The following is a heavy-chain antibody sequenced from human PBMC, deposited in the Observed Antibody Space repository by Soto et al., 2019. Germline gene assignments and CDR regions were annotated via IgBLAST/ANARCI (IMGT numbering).Heavy chain of an antibody. Sequence: GGALRLSCSASGVLFSDHYMTWIRQAPGKGPEWISYISSTTIYYADSVRGRFTVSRDHAKNSLHLQMNSLRAEDTAIYYCARDPTMRGYFHFDPWGQGTLVTVSS. D-gene: IGHD2-15*01. CDR3: ARDPTMRGYFHFDP. CDR2: ISSTTI. V-gene: IGHV3-11*01. CDR1: GVLFSDHY. J-gene: IGHJ5*02.